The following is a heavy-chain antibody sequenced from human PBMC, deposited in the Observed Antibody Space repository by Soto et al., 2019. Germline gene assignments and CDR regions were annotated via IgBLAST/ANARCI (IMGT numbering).Heavy chain of an antibody. V-gene: IGHV1-2*02. CDR3: ARVPWIDTAMVHFDY. Sequence: ASVKVSCKASGYTFTGYYMHWVRQAPGQGLEWMGWINPNSGGTNYAQKFQGRVTMTRDTSISTAYMELSRLRSDDTAVYYCARVPWIDTAMVHFDYWGQGTLVTVSS. D-gene: IGHD5-18*01. CDR2: INPNSGGT. CDR1: GYTFTGYY. J-gene: IGHJ4*02.